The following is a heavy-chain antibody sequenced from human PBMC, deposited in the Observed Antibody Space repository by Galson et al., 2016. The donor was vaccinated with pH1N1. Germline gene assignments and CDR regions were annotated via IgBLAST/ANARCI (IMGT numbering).Heavy chain of an antibody. CDR1: GFTFSSYG. Sequence: SLRLSCAASGFTFSSYGFHWVRQAPGKGLEWVAVISYDGSNKYYADSVKGRFTISRDNSKNTLYLQMNSLRAEDTAVYYCAKVVRGSSWPSLDYWGQGTLVTVSS. V-gene: IGHV3-30*18. CDR2: ISYDGSNK. D-gene: IGHD6-13*01. CDR3: AKVVRGSSWPSLDY. J-gene: IGHJ4*02.